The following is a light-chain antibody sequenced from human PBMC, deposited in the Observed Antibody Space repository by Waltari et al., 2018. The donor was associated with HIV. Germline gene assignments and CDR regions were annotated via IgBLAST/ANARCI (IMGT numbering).Light chain of an antibody. CDR1: SGNIASSY. V-gene: IGLV6-57*01. J-gene: IGLJ1*01. CDR3: QSHDNKIFYV. CDR2: ANN. Sequence: NFILTQPHPVSESPGKTVTISCTRSSGNIASSYVPWYQQRPGSSPTTLIHANNQRPSGVPDRCSGAIDSSSNSASLTISGLRTEDEADYYCQSHDNKIFYVFGGGTYVTVL.